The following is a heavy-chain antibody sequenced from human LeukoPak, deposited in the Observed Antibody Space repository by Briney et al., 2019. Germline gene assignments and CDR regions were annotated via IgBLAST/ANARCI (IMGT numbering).Heavy chain of an antibody. V-gene: IGHV1-46*01. J-gene: IGHJ6*03. CDR3: ARTEWFFYSMDV. CDR1: GYTFASYY. Sequence: GASVKVSCKASGYTFASYYIHWLRQAPGRGLAWMGVITPSGGSTTYAQKFQGRVIMTRDMSTKTVYMEMTSLRSEDTAIYYCARTEWFFYSMDVWGKGTTITVSS. CDR2: ITPSGGST. D-gene: IGHD3-10*01.